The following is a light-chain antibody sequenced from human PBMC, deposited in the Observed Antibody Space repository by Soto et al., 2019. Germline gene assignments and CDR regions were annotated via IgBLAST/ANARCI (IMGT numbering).Light chain of an antibody. Sequence: QSVLTQPASVSGSPGQSITISCTGTSSDVGSYKLVSWYQQHPGKAPKLMIYEGSKRPSGVSNRFSGSKSGNTASLTISGLQSADEADYYCCSYAGSSTLYVLGTGTKLTVL. J-gene: IGLJ1*01. CDR1: SSDVGSYKL. CDR3: CSYAGSSTLYV. CDR2: EGS. V-gene: IGLV2-23*01.